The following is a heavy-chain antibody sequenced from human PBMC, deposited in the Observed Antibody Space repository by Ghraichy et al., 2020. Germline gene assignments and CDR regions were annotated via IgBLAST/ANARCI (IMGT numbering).Heavy chain of an antibody. CDR1: GFTFSKAC. CDR3: TTTLDPRSSTSLSYYYHSMDD. J-gene: IGHJ6*03. Sequence: GGSLRLSCAASGFTFSKACMSWVRQAPGKGLEWVGRINSKTESGTTDNAAPVKGRFTISSDNTKNTVYLQMNSLKTEDTDVYYCTTTLDPRSSTSLSYYYHSMDDWGKGTTVTVSS. D-gene: IGHD2-2*01. V-gene: IGHV3-15*01. CDR2: INSKTESGTT.